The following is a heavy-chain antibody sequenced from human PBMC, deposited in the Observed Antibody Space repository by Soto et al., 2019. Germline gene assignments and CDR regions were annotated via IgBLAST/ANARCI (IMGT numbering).Heavy chain of an antibody. V-gene: IGHV1-18*01. D-gene: IGHD6-6*01. Sequence: ASVKVSCKASGYTFRNYGINWVRQAPGQGLEWMGWISAYNGDTNYAQKFQGRVTMATDTPTSTAYMELRSLKSDDTAVYYCARDGRQFVPNSDNFDIWSQGTTVTVSS. CDR2: ISAYNGDT. J-gene: IGHJ3*02. CDR1: GYTFRNYG. CDR3: ARDGRQFVPNSDNFDI.